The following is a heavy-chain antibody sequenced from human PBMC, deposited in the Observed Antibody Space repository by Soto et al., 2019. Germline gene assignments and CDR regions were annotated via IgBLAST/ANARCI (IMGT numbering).Heavy chain of an antibody. D-gene: IGHD3-3*01. J-gene: IGHJ5*02. CDR1: GYTFTSYD. Sequence: QVQLVQSGAEVKKPGASVKVSCKASGYTFTSYDINWVRQATGQGLEWMGWMNPNSGNTGYAQKFQGRVTMTRNTSISTAYMELSSLGSEDTAVYYCAHTSGYDFWSRAFDPWGQGTLVTVSS. V-gene: IGHV1-8*01. CDR3: AHTSGYDFWSRAFDP. CDR2: MNPNSGNT.